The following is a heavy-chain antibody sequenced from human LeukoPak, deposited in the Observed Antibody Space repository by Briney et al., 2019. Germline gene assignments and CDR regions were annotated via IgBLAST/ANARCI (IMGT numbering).Heavy chain of an antibody. J-gene: IGHJ4*02. CDR1: GYTFTDYY. CDR2: LHPNSGGT. Sequence: GASVKVSCKASGYTFTDYYMHWVRQAPGQGLEWMGWLHPNSGGTEYAQKFQGRVTMTRDTSISTAYMDLTRLTSDDTAVYYCASGSSSDFWGQGTLVIVSS. CDR3: ASGSSSDF. D-gene: IGHD6-13*01. V-gene: IGHV1-2*02.